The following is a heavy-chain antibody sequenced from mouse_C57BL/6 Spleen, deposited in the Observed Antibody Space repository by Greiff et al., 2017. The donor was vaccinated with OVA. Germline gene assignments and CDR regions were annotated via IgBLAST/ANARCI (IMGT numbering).Heavy chain of an antibody. V-gene: IGHV5-4*01. D-gene: IGHD3-1*01. Sequence: EVQLVESGGGLVKPGGSLKLSCAASGFTFSSYAMSWVRQTPEKRLEWVATISDGGSYTYSPDNVKGRFTISRDNAKNNLYLQMSHLKSEDTAMYYCARDSSGFAYWGQGTLVTVSA. J-gene: IGHJ3*01. CDR1: GFTFSSYA. CDR2: ISDGGSYT. CDR3: ARDSSGFAY.